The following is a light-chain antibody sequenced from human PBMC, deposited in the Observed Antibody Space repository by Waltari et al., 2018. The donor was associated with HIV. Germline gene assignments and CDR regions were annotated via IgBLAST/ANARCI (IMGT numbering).Light chain of an antibody. Sequence: SSELTQDPAVSVALGQTVRITCQGDSLRSYYASWYQQKPGQAPVLVIYGKNTRPSGIPGRFAGSSSGNTASVTSTGAQAEDEADYYCNSRDSSCNHWVFGGGTKLTVL. CDR1: SLRSYY. V-gene: IGLV3-19*01. J-gene: IGLJ3*02. CDR3: NSRDSSCNHWV. CDR2: GKN.